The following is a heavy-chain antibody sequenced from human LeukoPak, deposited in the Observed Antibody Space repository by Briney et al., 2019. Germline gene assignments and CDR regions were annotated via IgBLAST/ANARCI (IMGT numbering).Heavy chain of an antibody. CDR3: ATSPRLDYYFDY. J-gene: IGHJ4*02. V-gene: IGHV1-2*02. CDR2: INPNGGGP. Sequence: ASVKVSCKASGNIFTGYYLHWVRQAPGQGLEWMGWINPNGGGPKYAPKFQGRVTMTEDTSTDTAYMELSSLRSEDTAVYYCATSPRLDYYFDYWGQGTLVTVSS. D-gene: IGHD3-16*01. CDR1: GNIFTGYY.